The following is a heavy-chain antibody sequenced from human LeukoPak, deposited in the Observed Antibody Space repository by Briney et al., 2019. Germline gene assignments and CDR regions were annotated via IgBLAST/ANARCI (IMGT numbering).Heavy chain of an antibody. CDR3: ARARGIYEGYFDL. CDR1: GGTFSIYA. D-gene: IGHD5/OR15-5a*01. CDR2: IIPMFGTA. Sequence: SVKVSCKASGGTFSIYAISWVRQAPGQGLEWMGGIIPMFGTANYAQKFQGRVTITTDESTSTTNMELSSLKSEDTAVYYCARARGIYEGYFDLWGRGTLVTVSS. J-gene: IGHJ2*01. V-gene: IGHV1-69*05.